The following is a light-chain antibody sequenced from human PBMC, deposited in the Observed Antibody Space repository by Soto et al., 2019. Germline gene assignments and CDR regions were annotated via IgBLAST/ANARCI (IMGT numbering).Light chain of an antibody. CDR1: QSVLYSSNNKNY. Sequence: DIVMTQSPDSLAVSLGERATINCKSSQSVLYSSNNKNYLAWYQQKPGQPPKLLIYWASTRESGVPDRFSGSGSGTDFTLTISSLQAEDVEVYYCQQYYSTLTFDGGTKVEIK. CDR2: WAS. V-gene: IGKV4-1*01. CDR3: QQYYSTLT. J-gene: IGKJ4*01.